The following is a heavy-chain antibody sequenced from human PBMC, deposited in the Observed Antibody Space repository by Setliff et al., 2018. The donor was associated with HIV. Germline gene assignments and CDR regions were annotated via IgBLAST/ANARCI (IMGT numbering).Heavy chain of an antibody. CDR2: IYSSGST. D-gene: IGHD3-10*01. CDR3: AGHFYYSGSGIWAGLDS. CDR1: GGSMSTYY. J-gene: IGHJ4*02. Sequence: PSETLSLTCSVSGGSMSTYYWSWIRQPAGKGLEWIGRIYSSGSTIYNPSLRSRVTMSVDTSKKQFSLKLTSVTAADTAVYYCAGHFYYSGSGIWAGLDSWGQGTLVTVSS. V-gene: IGHV4-4*07.